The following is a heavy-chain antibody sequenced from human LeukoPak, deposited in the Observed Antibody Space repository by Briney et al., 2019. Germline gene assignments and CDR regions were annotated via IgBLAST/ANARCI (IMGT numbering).Heavy chain of an antibody. CDR1: GLIFSNYA. J-gene: IGHJ6*02. Sequence: PGGSLRLSCAASGLIFSNYAMSWVRQAPGKGLEWVSAIGGSGDSTYYADSVKGRFTISRDNSKNTLYVQMNSLGAEDTAVYYCAKAQSSRYYYFGMDVWGQGTTVTVSS. CDR2: IGGSGDST. CDR3: AKAQSSRYYYFGMDV. D-gene: IGHD6-13*01. V-gene: IGHV3-23*01.